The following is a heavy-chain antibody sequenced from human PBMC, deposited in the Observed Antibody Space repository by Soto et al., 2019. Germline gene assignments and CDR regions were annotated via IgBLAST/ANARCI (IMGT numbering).Heavy chain of an antibody. D-gene: IGHD3-9*01. V-gene: IGHV1-46*01. J-gene: IGHJ6*02. CDR2: INPSGGST. CDR3: ARDGSGFWSGYYDILTGYPSRGMDV. Sequence: ASVKVSCKASGYTFTSYYMHWVRQAPGQGLEWMGIINPSGGSTSYAQKFQGRVTMTRDTSTSTVYMELSSLRSEDTAVYYCARDGSGFWSGYYDILTGYPSRGMDVWGQGTTVTVYS. CDR1: GYTFTSYY.